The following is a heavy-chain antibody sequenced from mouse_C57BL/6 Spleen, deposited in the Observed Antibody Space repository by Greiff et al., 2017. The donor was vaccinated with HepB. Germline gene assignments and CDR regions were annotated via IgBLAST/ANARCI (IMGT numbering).Heavy chain of an antibody. CDR3: TKYDYDDGGAWFAY. D-gene: IGHD2-4*01. J-gene: IGHJ3*01. CDR2: ISSGGDYI. CDR1: GFTFSSYA. Sequence: EVQRVESGEGLVKPGGSLKLSCAASGFTFSSYAMSWVRQTPEKRLEWVAYISSGGDYIYYADTVNGRFTISRDNARNTLYLQMSSLKSEDTAMYYCTKYDYDDGGAWFAYWGQGTLVTVSA. V-gene: IGHV5-9-1*02.